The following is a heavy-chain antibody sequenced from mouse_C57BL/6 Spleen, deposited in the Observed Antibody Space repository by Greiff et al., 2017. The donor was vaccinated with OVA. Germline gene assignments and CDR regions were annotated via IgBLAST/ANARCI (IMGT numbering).Heavy chain of an antibody. CDR2: IYPGDGDT. J-gene: IGHJ2*01. D-gene: IGHD2-4*01. CDR1: GYAFSSYW. CDR3: ARSMDYDYDGGYFDY. Sequence: VHLVESGAELVKPGASVKISCKASGYAFSSYWRNWVKQRPGKGLEWIGRIYPGDGDTNYNGKFKGKATLTADKSSSTAYMQLSSLTSEDSAVYFCARSMDYDYDGGYFDYWGQGTTLTVSS. V-gene: IGHV1-80*01.